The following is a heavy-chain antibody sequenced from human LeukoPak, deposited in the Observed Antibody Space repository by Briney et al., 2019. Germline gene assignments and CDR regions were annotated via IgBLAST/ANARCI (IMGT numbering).Heavy chain of an antibody. V-gene: IGHV3-73*01. D-gene: IGHD2-15*01. CDR3: TRSDCSGGSCHLNWFDP. CDR2: IRSKANSYET. CDR1: GFTFSGYA. Sequence: GGSLKLSCAASGFTFSGYAMHWVRQASCKGLDWVGLIRSKANSYETAYAASVKGMFTISRDDSKTTAYLQMNSLKTEDTAVYYCTRSDCSGGSCHLNWFDPWGQGTLVTVSS. J-gene: IGHJ5*02.